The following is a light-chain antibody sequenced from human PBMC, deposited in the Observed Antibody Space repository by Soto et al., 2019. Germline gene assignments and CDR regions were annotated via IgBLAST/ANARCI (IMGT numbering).Light chain of an antibody. Sequence: QSVLTQPASVSGCPGQSITISCTGTSSDVGGYNYVSWYQQHPGKAPKLMIYDVSNRPSGVSNRFSGSKSGNTASLTISGLQAEDEADYYCSSYTSSSTLEGVFGTGTKVTVL. CDR1: SSDVGGYNY. CDR3: SSYTSSSTLEGV. J-gene: IGLJ1*01. CDR2: DVS. V-gene: IGLV2-14*01.